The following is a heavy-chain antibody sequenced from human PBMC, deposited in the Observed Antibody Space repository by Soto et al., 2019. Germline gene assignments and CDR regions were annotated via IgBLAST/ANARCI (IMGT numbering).Heavy chain of an antibody. Sequence: QLQLQESGPGLVKPSETLSLTCAVSGGSVSSGGNYWGWIRQSPGKGLEWIGSVHDTGTTHYNPSRTTRVTISVDTSKNQFSLNVNSVTAADTAVYYCARGRSSPSAAGVWGQGTLVTVSS. D-gene: IGHD6-6*01. J-gene: IGHJ4*02. CDR2: VHDTGTT. CDR1: GGSVSSGGNY. V-gene: IGHV4-39*01. CDR3: ARGRSSPSAAGV.